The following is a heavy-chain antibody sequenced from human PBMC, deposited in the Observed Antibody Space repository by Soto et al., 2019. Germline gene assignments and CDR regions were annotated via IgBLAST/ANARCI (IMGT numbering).Heavy chain of an antibody. CDR3: ARGFSFSDNSDNDRIYFYYGLNV. J-gene: IGHJ6*02. Sequence: PSETLSLTCDVSGGSITTGHWCTWVRQSPGKGLEWIGEIYQSGITNYNPSLNSRLSISMDQSKNQFSLKLTSVTAADTALYFCARGFSFSDNSDNDRIYFYYGLNVWGQGTTVTVSS. D-gene: IGHD2-15*01. V-gene: IGHV4-4*02. CDR2: IYQSGIT. CDR1: GGSITTGHW.